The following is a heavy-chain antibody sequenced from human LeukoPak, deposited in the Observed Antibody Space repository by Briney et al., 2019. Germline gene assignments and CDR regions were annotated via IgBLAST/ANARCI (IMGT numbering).Heavy chain of an antibody. CDR3: ARSGMAVAATPWD. Sequence: GGSLRPSCAASGFTFSDFWMTWVRQAPGRGLEWVAHINQDGSEKYSVDSVRGRFTISRDNVKNSLFLQMKSLRVEDTAVYYCARSGMAVAATPWDWGQGTLVTVSS. V-gene: IGHV3-7*05. D-gene: IGHD6-19*01. CDR2: INQDGSEK. J-gene: IGHJ1*01. CDR1: GFTFSDFW.